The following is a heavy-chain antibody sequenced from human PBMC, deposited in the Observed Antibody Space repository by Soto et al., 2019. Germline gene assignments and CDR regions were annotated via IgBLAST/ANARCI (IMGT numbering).Heavy chain of an antibody. V-gene: IGHV3-23*01. CDR3: AGYSSSSGMDV. Sequence: PGGSLRLSCAASGFTFSSYAMIWVRQAPGKGLEWVSVISGSGSSTYYVDSVKGRFTISRDNSKNTLYLQMNSLRVEDTALYYCAGYSSSSGMDVWGQGTTVTVSS. CDR2: ISGSGSST. D-gene: IGHD6-13*01. J-gene: IGHJ6*02. CDR1: GFTFSSYA.